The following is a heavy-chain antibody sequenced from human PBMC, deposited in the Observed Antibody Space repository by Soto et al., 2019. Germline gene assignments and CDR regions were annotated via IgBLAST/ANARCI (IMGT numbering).Heavy chain of an antibody. Sequence: GGSLRLSCAASGFTFSSYAMSWVRQAPGKGLEWVSAISGSGGSTYYAASVKGRFTISRDNSKNTLYLQMNSLKAEDTAVYYCAAKYYDFWSGYPSVPGDVWGQGTTVTVSS. CDR2: ISGSGGST. V-gene: IGHV3-23*01. CDR3: AAKYYDFWSGYPSVPGDV. CDR1: GFTFSSYA. J-gene: IGHJ6*02. D-gene: IGHD3-3*01.